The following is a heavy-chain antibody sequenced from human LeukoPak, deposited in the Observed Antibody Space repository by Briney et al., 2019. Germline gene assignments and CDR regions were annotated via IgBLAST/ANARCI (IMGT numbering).Heavy chain of an antibody. D-gene: IGHD2-2*01. CDR2: IYYSGST. Sequence: SETLSLTCTVSGGSISSYYWSWIRQPPGKGLEWIGYIYYSGSTNYNPSLKSRVTISVDTSKNQFSLKLSSVTAADTAVYYCARHCSSTSCSRAIAFDHWGQGTLVTVSS. J-gene: IGHJ5*02. CDR1: GGSISSYY. V-gene: IGHV4-59*08. CDR3: ARHCSSTSCSRAIAFDH.